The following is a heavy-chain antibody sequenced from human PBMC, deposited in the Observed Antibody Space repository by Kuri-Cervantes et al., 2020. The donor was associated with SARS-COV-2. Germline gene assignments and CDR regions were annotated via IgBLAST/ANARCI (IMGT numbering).Heavy chain of an antibody. D-gene: IGHD5-24*01. V-gene: IGHV3-30*18. Sequence: GGSLRLSCAASGFNFSRTDMHWVRQAPGKGLEWVAVISHDGKNKKCIASGKGRFTISRDNSQNTLYLHMKSLRSEDTAMYYCAKDHRDGYNAEYFQHWGQGTLVTVSS. J-gene: IGHJ1*01. CDR3: AKDHRDGYNAEYFQH. CDR1: GFNFSRTD. CDR2: ISHDGKNK.